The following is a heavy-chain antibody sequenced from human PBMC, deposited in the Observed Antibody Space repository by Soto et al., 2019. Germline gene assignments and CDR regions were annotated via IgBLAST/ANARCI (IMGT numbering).Heavy chain of an antibody. Sequence: SETLSLTCAVSGYSISSGYYWGWIRQPPGKRLEWIGSIYYSGSTYYNPSLESRVTISVDTSKNHFSLKLSSVTAADTAVYYCARKGVATTVFDYWGQGTLVTVSS. CDR1: GYSISSGYY. V-gene: IGHV4-38-2*01. CDR2: IYYSGST. D-gene: IGHD5-12*01. CDR3: ARKGVATTVFDY. J-gene: IGHJ4*02.